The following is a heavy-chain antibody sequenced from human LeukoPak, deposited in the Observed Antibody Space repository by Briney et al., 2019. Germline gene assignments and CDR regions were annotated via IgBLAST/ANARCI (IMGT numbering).Heavy chain of an antibody. CDR1: GFTFSDYY. CDR3: ARDSKQLDNPFYFDS. D-gene: IGHD6-13*01. J-gene: IGHJ4*02. Sequence: GASLRLSCAASGFTFSDYYMSWIRQAPGKGLEWVSYNSSDNSYTNYAESVKGRFTISRDNAKNSLYLQMNSLRAEDTAVYYCARDSKQLDNPFYFDSWGQGTLVTVSS. V-gene: IGHV3-11*05. CDR2: NSSDNSYT.